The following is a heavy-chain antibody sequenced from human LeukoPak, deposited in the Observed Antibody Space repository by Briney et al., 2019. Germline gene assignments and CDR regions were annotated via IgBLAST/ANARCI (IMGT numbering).Heavy chain of an antibody. Sequence: GGSLRLSCAASGFTFSSYGMHGVRQAPGKGLEWVAFIRYDGSNKYYADSVKGRFTISRDKSKHTLYLYMNSQRARDTDVYYCAKFGVYCSSTSCDNDYWGQGTLVTVSS. CDR1: GFTFSSYG. CDR3: AKFGVYCSSTSCDNDY. D-gene: IGHD2-2*02. J-gene: IGHJ4*02. V-gene: IGHV3-30*02. CDR2: IRYDGSNK.